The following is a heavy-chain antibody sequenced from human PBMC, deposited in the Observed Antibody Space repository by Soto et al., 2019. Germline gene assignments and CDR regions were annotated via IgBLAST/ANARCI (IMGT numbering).Heavy chain of an antibody. CDR2: INPNSGGT. CDR1: GYTFTGYY. Sequence: ASVKVSCKASGYTFTGYYMHWVRQAPGQGLEWMGWINPNSGGTNYAQKFQGWVTMTRDTSISTAYMELSRLRSDDTAVYYCAGDVGYCSGGSCYPDNYFDYWGQESLVTVSS. V-gene: IGHV1-2*04. D-gene: IGHD2-15*01. J-gene: IGHJ4*02. CDR3: AGDVGYCSGGSCYPDNYFDY.